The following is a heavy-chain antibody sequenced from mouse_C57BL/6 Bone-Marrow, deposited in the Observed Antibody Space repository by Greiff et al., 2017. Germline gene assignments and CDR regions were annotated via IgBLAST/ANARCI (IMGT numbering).Heavy chain of an antibody. J-gene: IGHJ3*01. CDR2: INPNSGST. CDR1: GYTFTSYW. D-gene: IGHD1-1*01. CDR3: ARSGYGSSYLAWFAY. V-gene: IGHV1-64*01. Sequence: VQLQQPGAELVKPGASVKLSCKASGYTFTSYWMHWVKQRPGQGLEWIGMINPNSGSTNYTEKFKSKATLTVDKSSSTAYMQLSSLTSEDSAVYYCARSGYGSSYLAWFAYWGQGTLVTVSA.